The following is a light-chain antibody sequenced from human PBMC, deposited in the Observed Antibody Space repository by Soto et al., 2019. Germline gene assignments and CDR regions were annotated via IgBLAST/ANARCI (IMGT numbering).Light chain of an antibody. Sequence: EIVLTQSPATLSLSPGERATLSCRASQSVSSYLAWYQQKPGQAPRLLIYDASNRATGIPARFSGSGSGTDFTLPISSLQPEDFAVYYRQQRSNWPLTFGGGTKVEIK. CDR3: QQRSNWPLT. J-gene: IGKJ4*01. V-gene: IGKV3-11*01. CDR1: QSVSSY. CDR2: DAS.